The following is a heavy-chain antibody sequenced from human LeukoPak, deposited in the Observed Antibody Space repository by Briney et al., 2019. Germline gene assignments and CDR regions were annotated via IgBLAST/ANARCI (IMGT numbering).Heavy chain of an antibody. D-gene: IGHD2-21*02. CDR3: AKDRLLNCRGDCYIFDY. J-gene: IGHJ4*02. Sequence: GGSLRLSCAASEFTFSISAMNWVRQTPGKGLEWVSSISGSGDSTFYADSVKGRFSISRDNSKNTLYLQVNGLRTEDTAVYYCAKDRLLNCRGDCYIFDYWGQGTVVTVSS. CDR1: EFTFSISA. CDR2: ISGSGDST. V-gene: IGHV3-23*01.